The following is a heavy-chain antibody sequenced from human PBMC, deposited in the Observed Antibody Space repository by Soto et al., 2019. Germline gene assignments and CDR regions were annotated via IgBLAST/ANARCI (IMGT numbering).Heavy chain of an antibody. CDR1: GYSFTSYW. J-gene: IGHJ6*02. CDR2: IYPGDSDT. Sequence: GESLKISCKGCGYSFTSYWIGWVRQMPGKGLEWMGIIYPGDSDTRYSPSLQGQVTITADKSISTAYLQWSSLKASDTAMYYCARHMSGSGSPDYYYYGMDVWGQGTTVTVSS. D-gene: IGHD3-10*01. CDR3: ARHMSGSGSPDYYYYGMDV. V-gene: IGHV5-51*01.